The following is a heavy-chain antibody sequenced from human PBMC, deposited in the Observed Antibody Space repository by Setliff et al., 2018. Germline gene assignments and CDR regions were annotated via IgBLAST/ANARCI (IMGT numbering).Heavy chain of an antibody. J-gene: IGHJ4*02. V-gene: IGHV3-7*01. D-gene: IGHD6-25*01. CDR2: IKQDESEK. CDR1: GFTFTNYW. CDR3: ARGNSGGDY. Sequence: GGSLRLSCAASGFTFTNYWINWVRQAPGKGLEWVANIKQDESEKHYVDSVKGRFTISRDNAKNTLYLQMNSLRAEDTAVYYCARGNSGGDYWGQGTLVTVSS.